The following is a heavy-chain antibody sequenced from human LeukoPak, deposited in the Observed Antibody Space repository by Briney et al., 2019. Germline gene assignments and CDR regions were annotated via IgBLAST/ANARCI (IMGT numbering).Heavy chain of an antibody. CDR1: GVSISSSNSY. CDR2: IYYSGNT. J-gene: IGHJ5*02. CDR3: ARSSGSYFGWFDP. V-gene: IGHV4-39*01. Sequence: PSETLSLTCTVSGVSISSSNSYWGWIRQPPGKGLEWIGSIYYSGNTYYNASLKSQVSISIDTSKNQFSLKLSSVTAADTAVYYCARSSGSYFGWFDPWGQGTLVTVSS. D-gene: IGHD1-26*01.